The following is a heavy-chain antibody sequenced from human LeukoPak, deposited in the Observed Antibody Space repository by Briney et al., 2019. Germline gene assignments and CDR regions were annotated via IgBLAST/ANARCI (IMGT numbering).Heavy chain of an antibody. D-gene: IGHD6-13*01. CDR1: GGTFSFYA. CDR2: IIPLFGTA. Sequence: SVKVCCKASGGTFSFYAISWVRQAPGQGLGWMGGIIPLFGTANYAQEFKGRVRFTADESKSTAYLELRSLRPEDTAVYECERSGYSSSWSWYYFDYWGQGTLVTVSS. CDR3: ERSGYSSSWSWYYFDY. V-gene: IGHV1-69*01. J-gene: IGHJ4*02.